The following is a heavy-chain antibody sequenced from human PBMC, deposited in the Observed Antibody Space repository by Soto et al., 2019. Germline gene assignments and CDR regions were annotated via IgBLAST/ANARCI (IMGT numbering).Heavy chain of an antibody. CDR1: GGSISSGGYS. Sequence: SETLSLTCAVSGGSISSGGYSWSWIRQPPGKGLEWIGYIYHSGSTYYNPSLKSRVTISVDRSKNQFSLKLSSVTAADTAVYYCVRVPGPWGQGTLVTVSS. J-gene: IGHJ5*02. CDR3: VRVPGP. V-gene: IGHV4-30-2*01. CDR2: IYHSGST.